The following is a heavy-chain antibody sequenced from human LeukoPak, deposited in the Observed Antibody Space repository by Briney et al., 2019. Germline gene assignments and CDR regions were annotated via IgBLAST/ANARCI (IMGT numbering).Heavy chain of an antibody. D-gene: IGHD3-10*01. CDR2: INKDGSEK. CDR3: ARAFSMVRGLIYYGMDV. J-gene: IGHJ6*02. Sequence: GGSLRLSCAASGFTFRSYWMNWARQAPGKGLEWVANINKDGSEKYYVDSVKGRFTISRDKAKNSLYLQMNSLRVADTAVYYCARAFSMVRGLIYYGMDVWGQGTTVTVSS. V-gene: IGHV3-7*01. CDR1: GFTFRSYW.